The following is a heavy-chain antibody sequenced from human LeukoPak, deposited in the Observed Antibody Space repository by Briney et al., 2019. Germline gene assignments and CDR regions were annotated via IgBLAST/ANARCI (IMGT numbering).Heavy chain of an antibody. V-gene: IGHV4-4*09. CDR1: GGSISSYY. Sequence: PSETLSLTCTVSGGSISSYYWSWIRQPPGKGLEWIGYIYTSGSTNYNPSLKSRVTISVDTSKNQFSLKLSSVTAADTAVYYCARREQQLWPKSPFDYWGQGTLVTVSS. D-gene: IGHD5-18*01. J-gene: IGHJ4*02. CDR3: ARREQQLWPKSPFDY. CDR2: IYTSGST.